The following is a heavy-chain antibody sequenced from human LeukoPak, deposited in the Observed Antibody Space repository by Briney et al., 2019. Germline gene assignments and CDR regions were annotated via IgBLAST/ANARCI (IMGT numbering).Heavy chain of an antibody. CDR2: INHSGST. Sequence: PSETLSLTCAVYAGSFSGYYWSWIRQPPGKGLEWIGEINHSGSTNYNPSLKSRVTISVDTSKNQFSLKLSSVTAADTAVYYCARDHYYDSSGSDAFDIWGQGTMVTVSS. CDR1: AGSFSGYY. D-gene: IGHD3-22*01. CDR3: ARDHYYDSSGSDAFDI. V-gene: IGHV4-34*01. J-gene: IGHJ3*02.